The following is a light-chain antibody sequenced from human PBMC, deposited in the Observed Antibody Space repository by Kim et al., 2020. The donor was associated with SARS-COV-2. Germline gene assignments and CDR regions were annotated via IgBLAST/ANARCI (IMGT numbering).Light chain of an antibody. V-gene: IGLV3-19*01. CDR1: SLRSYY. Sequence: LGQDVRSPCQGDSLRSYYASWYQQKPGQAPVLVIYGKNNRPSGIPDRFSGSSSGNTASLTITGAQAEDEADYYCNSRDSSGNHYVFGTGTKVTVL. J-gene: IGLJ1*01. CDR2: GKN. CDR3: NSRDSSGNHYV.